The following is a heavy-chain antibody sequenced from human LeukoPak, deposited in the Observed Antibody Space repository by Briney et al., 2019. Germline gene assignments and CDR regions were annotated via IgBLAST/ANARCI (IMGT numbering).Heavy chain of an antibody. CDR3: ATDQYGSGSYQY. Sequence: ASVKVSCKVSGYTLTELSMHWVRQAPGKGLEWMGGFDPEDGETIYAQKFQGRVTMTEDTSTDTAYMELSSLRSEDRAVYYCATDQYGSGSYQYWGQGTLVTVSS. J-gene: IGHJ4*02. CDR1: GYTLTELS. D-gene: IGHD3-10*01. CDR2: FDPEDGET. V-gene: IGHV1-24*01.